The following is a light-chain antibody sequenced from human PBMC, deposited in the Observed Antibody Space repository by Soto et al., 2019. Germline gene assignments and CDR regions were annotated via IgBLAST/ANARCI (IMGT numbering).Light chain of an antibody. V-gene: IGLV1-51*01. CDR1: SSNIGNNY. CDR3: ETWDNSLSAEV. J-gene: IGLJ1*01. CDR2: DNN. Sequence: QSVLTQPPSVSAAPGQKVTISCSGSSSNIGNNYVSWYQQLPGTAPKLLIYDNNKRPSGIPDRFSGSKSATSATLGITGLQAEDEADYYCETWDNSLSAEVFGGGTKVTVL.